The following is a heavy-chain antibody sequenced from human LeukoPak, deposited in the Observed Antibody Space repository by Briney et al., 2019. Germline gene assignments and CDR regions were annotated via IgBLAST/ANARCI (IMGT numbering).Heavy chain of an antibody. Sequence: PGGSLRPSCAASGFTFISYGRSWVRRAPGEGRKWVAKIKEDGGAKYYVDSVKGRFTVSRDNAKNSLFLQMNSLRAEDTAVYFCARMIPYGPFDYWGQGTLVTVSS. CDR2: IKEDGGAK. CDR1: GFTFISYG. D-gene: IGHD2-21*01. V-gene: IGHV3-7*01. J-gene: IGHJ4*02. CDR3: ARMIPYGPFDY.